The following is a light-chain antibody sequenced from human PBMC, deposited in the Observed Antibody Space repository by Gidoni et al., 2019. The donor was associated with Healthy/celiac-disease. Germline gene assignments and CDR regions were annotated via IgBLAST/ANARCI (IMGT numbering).Light chain of an antibody. CDR2: WAS. V-gene: IGKV4-1*01. J-gene: IGKJ1*01. Sequence: IVTTQPPDPLAVSLGARATIHCKSSQSISYNTNNKNYLAWYQQKPGQPPKLLIYWASSRESGVPDRFSGSGSGTDFTLTISSLQAEDVAVYYCQQYYSTPRTFGQGTKVEIK. CDR1: QSISYNTNNKNY. CDR3: QQYYSTPRT.